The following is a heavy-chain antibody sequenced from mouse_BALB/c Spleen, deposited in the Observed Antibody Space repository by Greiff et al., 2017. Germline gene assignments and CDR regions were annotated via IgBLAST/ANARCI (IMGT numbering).Heavy chain of an antibody. V-gene: IGHV5-12-2*01. CDR3: ARPSIYDGYQAWFAY. Sequence: EVKLMESGGGLVQPGGSLKLSCAASGFTFSSYTMSWVRQTPEKRLEWVAYISNGGGSTYYPDTVKGRFTISRDNAKNTLYLQMSSLKSEDTAMYYCARPSIYDGYQAWFAYWGQGTLVTVSA. D-gene: IGHD2-3*01. CDR2: ISNGGGST. CDR1: GFTFSSYT. J-gene: IGHJ3*01.